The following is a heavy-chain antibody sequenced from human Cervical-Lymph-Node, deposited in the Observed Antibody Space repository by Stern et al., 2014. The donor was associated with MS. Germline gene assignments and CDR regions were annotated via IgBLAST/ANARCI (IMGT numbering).Heavy chain of an antibody. J-gene: IGHJ3*02. V-gene: IGHV1-2*02. CDR1: GYTFTDYY. Sequence: VQLVESGAEMKRPGTSLKVSCKASGYTFTDYYIHWVRQAPGQGLQWMGRNNPKTGGTNYTEAFQGRVTMARDTSSSTGYMVLSSLRSDDTAVYYCAREIHPAIAFDIWGQGTVVTVSS. CDR3: AREIHPAIAFDI. CDR2: NNPKTGGT. D-gene: IGHD2-2*01.